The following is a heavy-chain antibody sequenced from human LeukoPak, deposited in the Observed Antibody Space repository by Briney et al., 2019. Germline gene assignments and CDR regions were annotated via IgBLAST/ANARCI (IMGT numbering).Heavy chain of an antibody. V-gene: IGHV4-4*07. D-gene: IGHD2/OR15-2a*01. J-gene: IGHJ6*03. CDR2: MYTTGST. CDR1: GGSINGYY. CDR3: ARGLVGDTFSHFYYLDV. Sequence: SETLSLTCTVSGGSINGYYWSWIRQPAGKGLEWIGRMYTTGSTTYNPSLKSRVTMSLDTSKNEFSLKLTSVTAADTAVYFCARGLVGDTFSHFYYLDVWGKGTTVTVSS.